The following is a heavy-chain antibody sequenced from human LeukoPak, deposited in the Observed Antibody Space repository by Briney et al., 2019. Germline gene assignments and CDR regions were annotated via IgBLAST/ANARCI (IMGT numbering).Heavy chain of an antibody. Sequence: PGGSLRLSCAASGFTFSSYGMHWVRQAPGKGLEWVAVIWYDGSNKYYADSVKGRFTISRDNSKNTLYLQMNGLRAEDTAVYYCAREIAAAVTDYWGQGTLVTVSS. D-gene: IGHD6-13*01. CDR1: GFTFSSYG. CDR2: IWYDGSNK. V-gene: IGHV3-33*01. CDR3: AREIAAAVTDY. J-gene: IGHJ4*02.